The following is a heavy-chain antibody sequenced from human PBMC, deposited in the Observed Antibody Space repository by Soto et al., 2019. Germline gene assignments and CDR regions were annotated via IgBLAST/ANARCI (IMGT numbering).Heavy chain of an antibody. D-gene: IGHD5-12*01. J-gene: IGHJ4*02. CDR1: GGTFSSYA. CDR3: VRVVAIPGYPDH. CDR2: IVPIVGTT. Sequence: SVKVSCKTSGGTFSSYAMSWVRQAPGQGLEWMGGIVPIVGTTTYAQKFQGRVTITADEATSTAYMQLSRLRSDDTAVYYCVRVVAIPGYPDHWGQGTLVTVSS. V-gene: IGHV1-69*13.